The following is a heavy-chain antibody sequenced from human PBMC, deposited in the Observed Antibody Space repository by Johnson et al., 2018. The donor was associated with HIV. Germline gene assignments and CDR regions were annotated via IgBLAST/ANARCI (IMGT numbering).Heavy chain of an antibody. CDR1: GFTFSSSW. Sequence: VQLVESGGGLIQPGGSLRLSCAASGFTFSSSWMHWVCQAPAKGLEWVADIKCDGREKYYVDSVKGRLTISRDNATNSLYQQVNSLRAEDMTVYYCVIDHRSNSYYDYVWGSYRYFGGGGFDIWGQGTMVTVSS. J-gene: IGHJ3*02. CDR3: VIDHRSNSYYDYVWGSYRYFGGGGFDI. V-gene: IGHV3-52*01. D-gene: IGHD3-16*02. CDR2: IKCDGREK.